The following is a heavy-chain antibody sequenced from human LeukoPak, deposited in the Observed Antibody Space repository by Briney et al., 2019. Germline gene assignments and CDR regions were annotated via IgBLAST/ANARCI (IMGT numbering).Heavy chain of an antibody. J-gene: IGHJ3*02. D-gene: IGHD2-2*02. CDR3: ARFGCSSTSCYIRPTDAFDI. Sequence: GESLQISCKGSGYSFTSYWIGWVRQMPGKGLEWMGIIYPGDSDTRYSPSFQGQVTISADKSISTAYLQWSSLKASDIAMYYCARFGCSSTSCYIRPTDAFDIWGQGTMVTVSS. CDR1: GYSFTSYW. V-gene: IGHV5-51*01. CDR2: IYPGDSDT.